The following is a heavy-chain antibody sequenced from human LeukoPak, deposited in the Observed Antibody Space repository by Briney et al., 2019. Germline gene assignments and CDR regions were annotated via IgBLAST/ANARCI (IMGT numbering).Heavy chain of an antibody. CDR2: ISAYNGNT. J-gene: IGHJ4*02. CDR1: GYTFTSYG. CDR3: ARDLRAFPEPYYFDY. D-gene: IGHD3-3*02. Sequence: GASVKVSCKASGYTFTSYGISWVRQAPGQGLEWMGWISAYNGNTNYAQKLQGRVTMTTDTSTSTAYMELGSLRSDDTAVYYCARDLRAFPEPYYFDYWGQGTLVTVSS. V-gene: IGHV1-18*01.